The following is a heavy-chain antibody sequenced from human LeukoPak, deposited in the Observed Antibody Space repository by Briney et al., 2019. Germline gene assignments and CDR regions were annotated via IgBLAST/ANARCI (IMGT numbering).Heavy chain of an antibody. Sequence: ASVNVSCKASGYTFTIYGISWVRQAPGQGLEWMGWISAYNGNTNYAQKLQGRVTMTTDTSTSTAYMELRSLRSDDTAVYYCARRELWLSPSAFDIWGQGTMVTVSS. V-gene: IGHV1-18*01. D-gene: IGHD5-18*01. CDR1: GYTFTIYG. J-gene: IGHJ3*02. CDR2: ISAYNGNT. CDR3: ARRELWLSPSAFDI.